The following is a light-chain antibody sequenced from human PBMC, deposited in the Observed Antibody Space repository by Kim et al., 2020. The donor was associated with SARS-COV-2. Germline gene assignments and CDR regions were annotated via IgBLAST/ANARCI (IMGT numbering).Light chain of an antibody. CDR3: QAWDSSTGV. V-gene: IGLV3-1*01. Sequence: SYELTQPPSVSVSPGQTASITCSGDKLGDKYACWYQQKPGQSPVLVIYEDTKRPSGIPERFSGSNSGNTATLTIRGTHAMDEADYYCQAWDSSTGVFGTG. J-gene: IGLJ1*01. CDR1: KLGDKY. CDR2: EDT.